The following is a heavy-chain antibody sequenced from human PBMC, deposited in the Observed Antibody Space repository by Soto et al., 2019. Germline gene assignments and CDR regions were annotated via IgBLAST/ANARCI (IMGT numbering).Heavy chain of an antibody. CDR1: GVSITSHY. CDR3: TVGGAGHPFDY. D-gene: IGHD3-16*01. Sequence: QVQLQESGPGLVKPSETLSLTCTVSGVSITSHYWTWIRQPPGKGLEWIGSIHYSGSTNYSPSLNGRVIISVDTSENQSSLKLSSVTTADTAVYYCTVGGAGHPFDYWGQGTLVTVSS. V-gene: IGHV4-59*11. CDR2: IHYSGST. J-gene: IGHJ4*02.